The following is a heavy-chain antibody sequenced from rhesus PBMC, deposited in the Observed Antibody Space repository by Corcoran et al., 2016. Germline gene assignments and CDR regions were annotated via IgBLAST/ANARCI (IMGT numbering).Heavy chain of an antibody. CDR3: ARDRGYNIWTGYFDY. J-gene: IGHJ4*01. D-gene: IGHD3-3*01. CDR1: GFTFSDYY. Sequence: EVRLVESGGGLVQPGGSLRLSWAASGFTFSDYYMSWVRQATGKRQVWVGFIQKQPNGGTATYAASVKGRFTISRDDSKSIASLQMNSLKTEDTAVYYCARDRGYNIWTGYFDYWGQGVLVTVSS. CDR2: IQKQPNGGTA. V-gene: IGHV3-116*02.